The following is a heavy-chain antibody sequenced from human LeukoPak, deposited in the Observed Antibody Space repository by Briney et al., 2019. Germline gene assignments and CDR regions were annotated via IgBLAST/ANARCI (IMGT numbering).Heavy chain of an antibody. CDR3: AQQKAGYSGSPSWFDP. V-gene: IGHV1-24*01. D-gene: IGHD5-12*01. CDR1: GYSLSDLS. J-gene: IGHJ5*02. Sequence: ASVKVSCKVSGYSLSDLSLQWVRQAPGQGLEWMGGFNPEHTETIYSQKFQGRVTLTGDTSTDTAYMELSSLRSEDTAMYFCAQQKAGYSGSPSWFDPWGQGTLVTVSS. CDR2: FNPEHTET.